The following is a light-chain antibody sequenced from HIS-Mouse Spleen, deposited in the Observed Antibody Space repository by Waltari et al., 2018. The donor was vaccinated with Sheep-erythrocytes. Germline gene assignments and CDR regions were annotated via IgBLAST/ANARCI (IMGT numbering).Light chain of an antibody. J-gene: IGLJ3*02. CDR2: EGS. V-gene: IGLV2-23*01. CDR3: CSYAGSSTPWV. Sequence: QSALTQPAPVSGSPGQSITISCTGTSSDVGSYNLVSWYQQHPGKAPKLMIYEGSKRPSVVSHRFSGSKSGNTASLTISGLQAEDEADYYCCSYAGSSTPWVFGGGTKLTVL. CDR1: SSDVGSYNL.